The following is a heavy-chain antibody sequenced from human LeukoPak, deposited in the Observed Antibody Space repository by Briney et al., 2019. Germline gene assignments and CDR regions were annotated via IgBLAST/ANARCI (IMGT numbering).Heavy chain of an antibody. CDR1: GFTISSNS. Sequence: PGGSLRLSCTVSGFTISSNSMSWVRQAPGKGLEWVSFIYSDNTHYSDSVKGRFTISRDNSKNTLYLQMNSLRAEDTAVYYCARTPGLHDYAYWGQGTLVTVSS. CDR2: IYSDNT. D-gene: IGHD4-17*01. CDR3: ARTPGLHDYAY. V-gene: IGHV3-53*01. J-gene: IGHJ4*02.